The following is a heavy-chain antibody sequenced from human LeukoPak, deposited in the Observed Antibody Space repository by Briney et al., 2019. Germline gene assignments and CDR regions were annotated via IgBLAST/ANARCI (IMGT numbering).Heavy chain of an antibody. V-gene: IGHV4-4*07. CDR3: ARDRWELTPAKGWFDS. CDR2: IYVSGRT. J-gene: IGHJ5*01. Sequence: PSETLFLTCAVPGDPMTNYYWSWIRQPAGQGLEWIGHIYVSGRTNYNPSFKSRVSMSIDTSKKQFSLNLTSVSAADTAVYFCARDRWELTPAKGWFDSWGQGTLVTVSS. CDR1: GDPMTNYY. D-gene: IGHD1-26*01.